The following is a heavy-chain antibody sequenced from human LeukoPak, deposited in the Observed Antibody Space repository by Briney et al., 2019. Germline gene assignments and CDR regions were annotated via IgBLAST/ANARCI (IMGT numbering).Heavy chain of an antibody. Sequence: PSETLSLTCAVYGASLRDYYWSWIRQPPGKGLEWIGETNPGGSTTYNPSLMTEGSLSHKQPKNQFSLKVNSGTAADTAAYYCARHLTGERAFDIGGQRTRVTVS. CDR3: ARHLTGERAFDI. J-gene: IGHJ3*02. V-gene: IGHV4-34*01. CDR2: TNPGGST. D-gene: IGHD7-27*01. CDR1: GASLRDYY.